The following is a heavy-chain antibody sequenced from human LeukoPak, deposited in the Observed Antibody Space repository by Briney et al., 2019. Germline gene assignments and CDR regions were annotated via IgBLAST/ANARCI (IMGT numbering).Heavy chain of an antibody. CDR1: GFTFNNYI. J-gene: IGHJ4*02. CDR3: ARAVLGYSWVYDY. Sequence: GGSLRLSCAASGFTFNNYIMTWVRQAPGRGLEWVSYISSGSGTMYYADSVKGRFTTSRDNAKKSLYLQMNSLRDEDTAVYYCARAVLGYSWVYDYWGQGTLVTVSS. V-gene: IGHV3-48*02. D-gene: IGHD5-18*01. CDR2: ISSGSGTM.